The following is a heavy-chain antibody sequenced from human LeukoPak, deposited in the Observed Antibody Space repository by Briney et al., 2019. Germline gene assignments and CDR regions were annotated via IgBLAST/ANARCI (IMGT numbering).Heavy chain of an antibody. CDR3: ARVSFYGGIPLTGGMDV. CDR1: GYTFTSYA. D-gene: IGHD4-23*01. CDR2: IIPILGIA. V-gene: IGHV1-69*04. Sequence: GASVKVSCKASGYTFTSYAMNWVRQAPGQGLEWMGRIIPILGIANYAQKFQGRVTITADKSTSTAYMELSSLRSEDTAVYYCARVSFYGGIPLTGGMDVWGQGTTVIVSS. J-gene: IGHJ6*02.